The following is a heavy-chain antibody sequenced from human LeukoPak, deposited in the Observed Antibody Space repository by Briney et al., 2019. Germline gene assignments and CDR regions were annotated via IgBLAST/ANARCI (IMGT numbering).Heavy chain of an antibody. CDR3: ASGITMVRGVVPLDY. D-gene: IGHD3-10*01. Sequence: PSETLSLTCTVSRGSISINSYYWGWIRQPPGKGLEYIGNVYYSGSTYYNPSLKSRVTISVDTSKNQFSLKLSSVTAADTAVYYCASGITMVRGVVPLDYWGQGTLVTVSS. J-gene: IGHJ4*02. CDR1: RGSISINSYY. CDR2: VYYSGST. V-gene: IGHV4-39*07.